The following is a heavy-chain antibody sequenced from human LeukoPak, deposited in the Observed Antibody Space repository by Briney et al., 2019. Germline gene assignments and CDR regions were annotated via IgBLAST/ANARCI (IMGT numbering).Heavy chain of an antibody. J-gene: IGHJ4*02. CDR1: GFTFSSYG. CDR2: IRYDGSNK. D-gene: IGHD5-18*01. CDR3: AKDLGYRSDY. Sequence: GRSLRLSCAASGFTFSSYGMHWVRQAPGKGLEWVAFIRYDGSNKYYADSVKGRFTISRDNSKNTLYLQMNSLRAGDAAVYYCAKDLGYRSDYWGQGTLVTVSS. V-gene: IGHV3-30*02.